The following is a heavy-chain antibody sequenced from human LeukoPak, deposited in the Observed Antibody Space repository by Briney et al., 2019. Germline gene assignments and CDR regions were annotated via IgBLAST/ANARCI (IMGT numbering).Heavy chain of an antibody. CDR3: ARPIAAAGTDLGY. J-gene: IGHJ4*02. V-gene: IGHV5-51*01. CDR2: IYPGDSDT. CDR1: GYSFTNTF. D-gene: IGHD6-13*01. Sequence: GESLKISCKASGYSFTNTFIGWVRQMPGKGLEWMGIIYPGDSDTRYSPSFQGQFTISVDKSVTTAYLQWSSLQASDTAMYYCARPIAAAGTDLGYWGQGTLVTVSS.